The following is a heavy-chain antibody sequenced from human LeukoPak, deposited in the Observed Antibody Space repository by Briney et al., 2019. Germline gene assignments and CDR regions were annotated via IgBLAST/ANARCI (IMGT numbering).Heavy chain of an antibody. CDR1: GFTFSDYY. V-gene: IGHV3-11*01. J-gene: IGHJ4*02. CDR3: ARLRLGELAPTAGDY. CDR2: ISSSGSTI. Sequence: GGSLRLSCAASGFTFSDYYMSWIRQAPGKGLEWVSYISSSGSTIYYADSVKGRFTISRDNAKNSLYLQMNSLRAEDTALYYCARLRLGELAPTAGDYWGQGTLVTVSS. D-gene: IGHD3-16*01.